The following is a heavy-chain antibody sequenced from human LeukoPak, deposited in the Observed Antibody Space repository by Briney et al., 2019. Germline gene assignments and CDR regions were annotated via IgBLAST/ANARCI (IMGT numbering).Heavy chain of an antibody. CDR3: ARDSFETDIDY. D-gene: IGHD1-14*01. CDR1: GFLFSRYW. Sequence: PGGSLRLSCAASGFLFSRYWMSWVRQAPGKGLEWVANIKEDGSEKYYVESMKGRFTISRDNVKNSLYLQINSLRAEDTAVYYCARDSFETDIDYWGQRTLVTVSS. J-gene: IGHJ4*02. V-gene: IGHV3-7*01. CDR2: IKEDGSEK.